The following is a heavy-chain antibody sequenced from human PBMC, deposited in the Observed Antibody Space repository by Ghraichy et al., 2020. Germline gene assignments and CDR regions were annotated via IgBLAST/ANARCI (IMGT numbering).Heavy chain of an antibody. CDR3: AKDIKSSSPRYYYYGMDV. J-gene: IGHJ6*02. CDR2: ISWNSGSI. CDR1: GFTLDDYA. V-gene: IGHV3-9*01. D-gene: IGHD6-6*01. Sequence: GGSLRLSCAASGFTLDDYAMHWVRQAPGKGLEWVSGISWNSGSIGYAESVKGRFTISRDNAKNYLYLQMNSLRAEDTALYYCAKDIKSSSPRYYYYGMDVWGQGTTVTVSS.